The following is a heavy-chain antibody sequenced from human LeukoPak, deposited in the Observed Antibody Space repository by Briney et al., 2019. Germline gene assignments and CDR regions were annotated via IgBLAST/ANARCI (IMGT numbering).Heavy chain of an antibody. CDR1: GFTFSSYA. J-gene: IGHJ5*02. D-gene: IGHD1-7*01. Sequence: GGSLRLSCAASGFTFSSYAMSWVRQAPGKGLEWVSAISGSGGSTYYADSVKGRFTISRDNSKNTLYLQMNSLRAEDTAMYYCARQGGLGNYATGSWFDPWGQGTLVTVSS. V-gene: IGHV3-23*01. CDR2: ISGSGGST. CDR3: ARQGGLGNYATGSWFDP.